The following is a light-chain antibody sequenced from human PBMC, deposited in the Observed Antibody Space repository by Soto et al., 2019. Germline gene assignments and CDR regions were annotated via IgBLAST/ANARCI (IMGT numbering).Light chain of an antibody. CDR3: QQYGSSPTT. V-gene: IGKV3-20*01. CDR2: GAS. Sequence: EIVLTQSPGTLSLSPGERATLSCRASQSVFNNHIGWYQQKPGQAPRRLIFGASFRATGIPDRFSGSGSGTDFTLPITSLEPEPFAVYYCQQYGSSPTTLGQGTKVDI. CDR1: QSVFNNH. J-gene: IGKJ1*01.